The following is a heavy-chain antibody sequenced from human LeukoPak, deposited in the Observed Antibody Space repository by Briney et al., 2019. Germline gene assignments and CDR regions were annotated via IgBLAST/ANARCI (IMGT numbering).Heavy chain of an antibody. CDR1: GFSFSIYS. D-gene: IGHD3-10*01. J-gene: IGHJ6*02. CDR2: ISHTGSTM. CDR3: AIPPLSGTGSSRPLAGMDV. V-gene: IGHV3-48*04. Sequence: GGSLRLSCAASGFSFSIYSLNWVRQAPGKGLECVSYISHTGSTMSYADSVKGRFTISRDNAKNSLYLQMNSLRAEDTAVYYCAIPPLSGTGSSRPLAGMDVWGQGTTVTVSS.